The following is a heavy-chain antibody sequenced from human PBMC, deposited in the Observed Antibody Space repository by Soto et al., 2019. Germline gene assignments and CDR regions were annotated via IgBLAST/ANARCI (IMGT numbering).Heavy chain of an antibody. CDR1: GFTFSSYG. D-gene: IGHD2-2*02. CDR3: AKSDIVVVPAAIAARRYGMDV. J-gene: IGHJ6*02. CDR2: ISYDGSNK. V-gene: IGHV3-30*18. Sequence: SLRLSCAASGFTFSSYGMHWVRQAPGKGLEWVAVISYDGSNKYYADSVKGRFTISRDNSKNTLYLQMNSLRAEDTAVYYCAKSDIVVVPAAIAARRYGMDVWGQGTTVTVSS.